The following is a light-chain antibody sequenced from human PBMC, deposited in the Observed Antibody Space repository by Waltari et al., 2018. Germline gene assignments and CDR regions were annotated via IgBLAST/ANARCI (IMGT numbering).Light chain of an antibody. CDR3: QQRRNWPLT. Sequence: EIVLTQSPAILSFSPGERATLSCRTSQSVGTYLAWYQRLPGQSPRLLIYDASYRATGIPARFSGSGSETDFTLTISSLQPEDFAVYYCQQRRNWPLTFGGGTRVEI. CDR1: QSVGTY. J-gene: IGKJ4*01. V-gene: IGKV3-11*01. CDR2: DAS.